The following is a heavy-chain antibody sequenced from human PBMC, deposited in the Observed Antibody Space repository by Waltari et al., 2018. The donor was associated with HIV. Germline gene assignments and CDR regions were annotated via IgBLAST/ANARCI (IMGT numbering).Heavy chain of an antibody. CDR1: GLTFSRYD. V-gene: IGHV3-33*01. D-gene: IGHD2-2*01. CDR2: IWHDGSNQ. CDR3: ARSTYQQLRNGFDI. Sequence: QVQLVESGGGVVTRGGSLRLSCAASGLTFSRYDIPWVRQAPGKCLEWVAVIWHDGSNQYYVDSVKGRFTISRDNSRNTLYLQMNSLRVEDTAVYYCARSTYQQLRNGFDIWGQGTMVAVSS. J-gene: IGHJ3*02.